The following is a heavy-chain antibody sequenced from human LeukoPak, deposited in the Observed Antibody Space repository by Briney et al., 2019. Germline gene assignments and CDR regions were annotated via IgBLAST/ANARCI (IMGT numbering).Heavy chain of an antibody. CDR2: VFHTVIA. Sequence: PSETLSLTCTVSGGSITGKNDYWGWIRQTPGKGLEWIGTVFHTVIAHYNPSLKSRISISVDTSKNQFSMKLNSVTAADTALYSGVRLGTLTGHSVRFWGEGILVTVSA. V-gene: IGHV4-39*07. D-gene: IGHD3-9*01. CDR3: VRLGTLTGHSVRF. CDR1: GGSITGKNDY. J-gene: IGHJ4*02.